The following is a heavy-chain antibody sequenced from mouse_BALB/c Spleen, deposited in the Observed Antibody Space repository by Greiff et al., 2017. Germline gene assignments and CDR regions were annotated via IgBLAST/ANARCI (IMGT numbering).Heavy chain of an antibody. Sequence: VESGGGLVQPGGSLKLSCAASGFTFSSYTMSWVRQTPEKRLEWVAYISNGGGSTYYPDTVKGRFTISRDNAKNTLYLQMSSLKSEDTAMYYCARHGDYDYHYAMDYWGQGTSVTVSS. CDR1: GFTFSSYT. CDR3: ARHGDYDYHYAMDY. D-gene: IGHD2-4*01. CDR2: ISNGGGST. V-gene: IGHV5-12-2*01. J-gene: IGHJ4*01.